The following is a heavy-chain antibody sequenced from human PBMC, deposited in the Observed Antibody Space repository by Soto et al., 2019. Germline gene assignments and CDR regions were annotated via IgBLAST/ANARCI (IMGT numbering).Heavy chain of an antibody. CDR1: GFTFSSYA. D-gene: IGHD6-13*01. Sequence: QVQLVESGGGVVQPGRSLRLSCAASGFTFSSYAMHWVRQAPGKGLEWVAVISYDGSNKYYADSVKGRFTISRDNSKNTLYLQMNSLRAEDTAVYYCARGDGVSSSHGQLLDYWGQGTLVTVSS. CDR3: ARGDGVSSSHGQLLDY. CDR2: ISYDGSNK. V-gene: IGHV3-30-3*01. J-gene: IGHJ4*02.